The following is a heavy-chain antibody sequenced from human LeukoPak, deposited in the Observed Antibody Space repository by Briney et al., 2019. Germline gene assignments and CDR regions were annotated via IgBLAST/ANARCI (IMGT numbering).Heavy chain of an antibody. CDR1: GFTVSSHY. Sequence: GGSLRLSCAASGFTVSSHYMSWVRQAPGMGLEWVSVIYSDGTTYYADSVKGRFTISRDNFKNTLYLQMNSLRAEDTAVYYCARESIYAADRMFDYWGQGALVTVSS. CDR3: ARESIYAADRMFDY. D-gene: IGHD6-13*01. V-gene: IGHV3-66*01. CDR2: IYSDGTT. J-gene: IGHJ4*02.